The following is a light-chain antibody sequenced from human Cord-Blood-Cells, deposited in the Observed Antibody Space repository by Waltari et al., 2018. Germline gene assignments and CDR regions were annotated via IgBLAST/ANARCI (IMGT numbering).Light chain of an antibody. CDR3: QQYGSSRFT. CDR1: QSVSSSY. CDR2: GAS. Sequence: QSPGTLSLSPGERATLSCRASQSVSSSYLAWYQQKPGQAPRLLIYGASSRATGIPDRFSGSGSGTDFTLTISRLEPEDFAVYYCQQYGSSRFTFGPGTKVDIK. J-gene: IGKJ3*01. V-gene: IGKV3-20*01.